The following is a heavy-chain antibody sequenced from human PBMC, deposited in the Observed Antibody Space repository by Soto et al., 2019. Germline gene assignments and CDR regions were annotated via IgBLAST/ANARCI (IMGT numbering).Heavy chain of an antibody. Sequence: GGSLRLSCAASGFTFSSYGMHWVRQAPGKGLEWVAVISYDGSNKYYADSVKGRFTISRDNSKNTLYLQMNSLRAEDTAVYYCAKDYYGSGSYLDYWGQGTLGTVPS. CDR1: GFTFSSYG. V-gene: IGHV3-30*18. CDR3: AKDYYGSGSYLDY. J-gene: IGHJ4*02. CDR2: ISYDGSNK. D-gene: IGHD3-10*01.